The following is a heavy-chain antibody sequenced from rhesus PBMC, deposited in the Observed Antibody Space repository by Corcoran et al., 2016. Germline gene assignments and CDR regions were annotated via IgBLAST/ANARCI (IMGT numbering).Heavy chain of an antibody. CDR2: INGNSRTT. CDR1: GGSISGNY. J-gene: IGHJ4*01. Sequence: QVQLQESGPGLVKPSETLTLTCAVSGGSISGNYWSWIRQPPGQGLEWIGQINGNSRTTDYKPSLKSRVTISKDASKNQFSLKLSSVTAADTAVYYCAKHTGFSFDYWGQGVPVTVSS. CDR3: AKHTGFSFDY. D-gene: IGHD3-3*01. V-gene: IGHV4-80*01.